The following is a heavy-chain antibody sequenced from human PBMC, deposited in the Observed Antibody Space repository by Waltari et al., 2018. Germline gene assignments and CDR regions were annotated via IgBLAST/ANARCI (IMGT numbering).Heavy chain of an antibody. CDR2: MNPNSGNT. CDR1: GYTFTSYD. J-gene: IGHJ6*02. CDR3: ARTPYSGSTYGMDV. V-gene: IGHV1-8*03. D-gene: IGHD1-26*01. Sequence: QVQLVQSGAEVKKPGASVTVSCKASGYTFTSYDINWVRQATGQGLEWMGWMNPNSGNTGYAQKFQGRVTITRNTSISTAYMELSSLRSEDTAVYYCARTPYSGSTYGMDVWGQGTTVTVSS.